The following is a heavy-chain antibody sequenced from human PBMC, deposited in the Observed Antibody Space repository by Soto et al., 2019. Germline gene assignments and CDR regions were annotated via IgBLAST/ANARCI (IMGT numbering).Heavy chain of an antibody. J-gene: IGHJ6*02. V-gene: IGHV1-18*04. D-gene: IGHD5-12*01. Sequence: ASVKVSRKASGYTFTSYGISLVRQAPGQGLEWMGWISTYNGNTNYAQKLQGRVTMTTDTSTSTAYMELRSLRSDDTAVYYCARVGYSGYDYYYYHGMDVWGQGTKVTVSS. CDR2: ISTYNGNT. CDR1: GYTFTSYG. CDR3: ARVGYSGYDYYYYHGMDV.